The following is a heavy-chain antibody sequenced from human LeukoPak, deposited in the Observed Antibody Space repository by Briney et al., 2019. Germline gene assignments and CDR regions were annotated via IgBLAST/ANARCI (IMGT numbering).Heavy chain of an antibody. Sequence: ASVKVSCKASGYTFTSYAMNWVRQAPGQGLEWMGWINTNTGNPTYAQGFTGRFVFSLDTSVSTAYLQISSLKAEDTAVYYCATTQGGTWIQLWLLPYYYYMDVWGKGTTVTVSS. D-gene: IGHD5-18*01. V-gene: IGHV7-4-1*02. CDR2: INTNTGNP. CDR3: ATTQGGTWIQLWLLPYYYYMDV. CDR1: GYTFTSYA. J-gene: IGHJ6*03.